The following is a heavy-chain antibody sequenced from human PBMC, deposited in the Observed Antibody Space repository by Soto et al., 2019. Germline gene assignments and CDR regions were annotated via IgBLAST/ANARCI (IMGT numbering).Heavy chain of an antibody. V-gene: IGHV1-8*01. CDR3: EVTTGF. CDR2: VSPENRNA. D-gene: IGHD1-1*01. Sequence: KTSGYTFTEYDLNWVRQAPGQGLEYMGWVSPENRNAGYAPQFRGRVSMTTDTSISTAYLELTNLTYEDTAVYYCEVTTGFWGQGTMVTVSS. J-gene: IGHJ4*02. CDR1: GYTFTEYD.